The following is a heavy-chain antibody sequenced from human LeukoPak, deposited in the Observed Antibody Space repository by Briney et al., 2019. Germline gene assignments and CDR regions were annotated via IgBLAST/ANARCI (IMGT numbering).Heavy chain of an antibody. CDR3: AKEAKVFTMVRGVLDY. CDR2: ISYDGSNK. Sequence: GGSLRLSCAASGFTFSSYWMSWVRQAPGKGLEWVAVISYDGSNKYYADSVKGRFTISRDNSKNTLYLQMNSLRAEDTAVYYCAKEAKVFTMVRGVLDYWGQGTLVTVSS. CDR1: GFTFSSYW. V-gene: IGHV3-30*18. J-gene: IGHJ4*02. D-gene: IGHD3-10*01.